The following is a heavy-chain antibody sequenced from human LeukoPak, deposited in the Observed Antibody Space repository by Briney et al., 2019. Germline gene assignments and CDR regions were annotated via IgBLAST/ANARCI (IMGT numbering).Heavy chain of an antibody. J-gene: IGHJ4*02. D-gene: IGHD5-24*01. CDR3: ARQTVGRWLQLTRLYYFDY. V-gene: IGHV4-39*01. CDR2: IYYSGST. Sequence: SETLSLTCTVSGGSISSSSYYWGWIRQPPGKGLEWIGSIYYSGSTYYNPSLKSRVTISVDTSKNQFSLRLSSVTAADTAVFYCARQTVGRWLQLTRLYYFDYWGQGTLVTVSS. CDR1: GGSISSSSYY.